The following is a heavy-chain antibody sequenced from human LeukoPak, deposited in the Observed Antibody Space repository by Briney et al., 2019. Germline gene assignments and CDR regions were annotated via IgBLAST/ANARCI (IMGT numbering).Heavy chain of an antibody. Sequence: GGSLRLSCAASGFTFSNYAMSWVRRAPGKGLEWVSTISGSGVSTYYADSVTGRFTISRDNSKNTLYLQMNSLRAEDTAVYYCAKNKGVPAALPFDPWGQGTLVTVSS. CDR2: ISGSGVST. V-gene: IGHV3-23*01. D-gene: IGHD2-2*01. CDR3: AKNKGVPAALPFDP. J-gene: IGHJ5*02. CDR1: GFTFSNYA.